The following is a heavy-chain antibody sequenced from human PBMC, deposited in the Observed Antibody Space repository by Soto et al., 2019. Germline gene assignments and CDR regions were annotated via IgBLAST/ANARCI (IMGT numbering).Heavy chain of an antibody. D-gene: IGHD2-15*01. J-gene: IGHJ4*02. V-gene: IGHV3-23*01. CDR3: AKDRLTGYCSGRSCYSGDYFDY. CDR2: ISGSGGST. CDR1: GFTFSSYA. Sequence: PGGSLRLSCAASGFTFSSYAMSWVRQAPGKGLEWVSAISGSGGSTYYADSVKGRFTISRDNSKNTLYLQMNSLRAEDTAVYYCAKDRLTGYCSGRSCYSGDYFDYWGQGTLVTVS.